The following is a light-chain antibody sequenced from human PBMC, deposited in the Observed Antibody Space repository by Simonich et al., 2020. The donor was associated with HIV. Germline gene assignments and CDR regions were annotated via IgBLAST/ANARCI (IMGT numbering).Light chain of an antibody. Sequence: QTVVTQEPSFSVSPGGTVTLTCGLSSGSVSTSYYPSWYLQTPGQAPRTLIYSTNTRASGVPDRVSGSILGNKAAHTITGAQADDESDYYCVLYMGGGIWVFGGGTKLTVL. V-gene: IGLV8-61*01. J-gene: IGLJ3*02. CDR1: SGSVSTSYY. CDR3: VLYMGGGIWV. CDR2: STN.